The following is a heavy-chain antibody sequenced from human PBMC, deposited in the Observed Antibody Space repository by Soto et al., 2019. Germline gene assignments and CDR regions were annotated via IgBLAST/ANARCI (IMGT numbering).Heavy chain of an antibody. D-gene: IGHD4-17*01. V-gene: IGHV4-59*01. CDR2: IYYSGST. J-gene: IGHJ6*02. CDR3: ARENYGDYFDYYYGMDV. CDR1: GGSISSYY. Sequence: SETLSLTCTVSGGSISSYYWSWIRQPPGKGLEWIGYIYYSGSTNYNPSLKSRVTISVDTSKNQLSLKLSSVTAADTAVYYCARENYGDYFDYYYGMDVWGQGTTVTVSS.